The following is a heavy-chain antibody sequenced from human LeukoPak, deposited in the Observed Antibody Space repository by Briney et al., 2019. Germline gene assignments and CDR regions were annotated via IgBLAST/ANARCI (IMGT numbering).Heavy chain of an antibody. D-gene: IGHD2-2*03. Sequence: GGSLRLSCAASGFTFSSYSMNWVRQAPGKGLEWVSSISSSSSYIYYADSVKGRFTISRDNAKNSLYLQMNSLRAEDTAVYYCAKDQVPTYGYYFDYWGQGTLVTVSS. V-gene: IGHV3-21*04. CDR1: GFTFSSYS. J-gene: IGHJ4*02. CDR2: ISSSSSYI. CDR3: AKDQVPTYGYYFDY.